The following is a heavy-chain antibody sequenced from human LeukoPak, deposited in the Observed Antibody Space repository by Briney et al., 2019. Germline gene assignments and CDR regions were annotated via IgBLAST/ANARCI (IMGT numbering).Heavy chain of an antibody. CDR3: AKDEYDYSNYQGWFDP. CDR2: ISSSSSYI. CDR1: GFTFSTYA. V-gene: IGHV3-23*01. J-gene: IGHJ5*02. D-gene: IGHD4-4*01. Sequence: GSLRLSCAASGFTFSTYAMNWVRQAPGKGLEWVSSISSSSSYIYYADSVKGRFTISRDNSKNTLYLQMNSLRAEDTAVYYCAKDEYDYSNYQGWFDPWGQGTLVTVSS.